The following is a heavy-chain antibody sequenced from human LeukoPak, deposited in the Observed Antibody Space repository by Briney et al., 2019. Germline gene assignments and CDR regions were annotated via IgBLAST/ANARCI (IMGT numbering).Heavy chain of an antibody. J-gene: IGHJ4*02. CDR2: ISYSGYT. CDR3: ARGRNDNGGMFFDS. V-gene: IGHV4-59*01. D-gene: IGHD4-23*01. Sequence: SETLSLTCTVSGGSIRSYYWSWIRQAPGKGLEWIGFISYSGYTNYSPSLKSRVAIPVDTSKSQFSLRLTSMTAADTATYYCARGRNDNGGMFFDSWAQGTLVTVSS. CDR1: GGSIRSYY.